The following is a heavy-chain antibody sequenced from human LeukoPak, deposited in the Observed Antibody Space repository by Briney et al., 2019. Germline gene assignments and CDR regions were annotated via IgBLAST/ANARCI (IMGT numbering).Heavy chain of an antibody. D-gene: IGHD3-9*01. CDR1: GGSISSGSYY. CDR2: IYTSGST. J-gene: IGHJ4*02. V-gene: IGHV4-61*02. Sequence: SETLSLTCTVSGGSISSGSYYWSWIRQPAGKGLEWIGRIYTSGSTNYNPSLKSRVTMSVDTSKNQFSLKLSSVTAADTAVYYCASGVGYDILTGYYSPDYWGQGTLVTVSS. CDR3: ASGVGYDILTGYYSPDY.